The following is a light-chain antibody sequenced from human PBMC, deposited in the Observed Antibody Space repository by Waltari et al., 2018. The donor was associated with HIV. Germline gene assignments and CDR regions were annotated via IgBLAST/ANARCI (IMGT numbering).Light chain of an antibody. CDR2: GAS. Sequence: DIQMTPSPRYMSAFVGDRVTITCRASQGISTWLAWYQQKPGKVPQRLIHGASSLHSGVPSRFNGSGSGTQFSLTISSLQSEDFATYYCQQTNGSPLTVGGGTTLE. V-gene: IGKV1-12*01. J-gene: IGKJ2*01. CDR3: QQTNGSPLT. CDR1: QGISTW.